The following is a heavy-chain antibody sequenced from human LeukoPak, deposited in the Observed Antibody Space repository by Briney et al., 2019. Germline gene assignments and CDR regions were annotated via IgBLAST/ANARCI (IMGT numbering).Heavy chain of an antibody. V-gene: IGHV5-51*01. CDR1: GNTFTSNW. D-gene: IGHD3-22*01. Sequence: GESLKISCKVSGNTFTSNWIGWVRQMPGKALEWMGIIYPGDSDTRYSPAFQGQVTISADKSISTAYLQWSSLKASDTAMYYCARKLGPNYFDTSAFDYWGQGTLVTVSS. CDR3: ARKLGPNYFDTSAFDY. CDR2: IYPGDSDT. J-gene: IGHJ4*02.